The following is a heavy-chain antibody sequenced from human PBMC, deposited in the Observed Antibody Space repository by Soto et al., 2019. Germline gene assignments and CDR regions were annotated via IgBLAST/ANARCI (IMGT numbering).Heavy chain of an antibody. CDR2: IYYSGST. D-gene: IGHD1-26*01. J-gene: IGHJ6*02. V-gene: IGHV4-39*01. CDR3: ARHWYSGSYYAYYYYGMDV. CDR1: GGSISSSSYY. Sequence: TSETLSLTCTVAGGSISSSSYYWGWIRQPPGKGLEGIGSIYYSGSTYYNPSLKSRVTISVDTSKNPFSLKLSSVTAADTAVYYCARHWYSGSYYAYYYYGMDVWGQGTTVTVSS.